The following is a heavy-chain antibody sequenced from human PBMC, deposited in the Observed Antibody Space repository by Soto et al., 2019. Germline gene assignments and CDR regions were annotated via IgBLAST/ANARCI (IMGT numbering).Heavy chain of an antibody. CDR3: ARHYGSGSFDS. Sequence: PGGYLRLSCAASGFAFSTFGMHWVRQAPGKGLEWVALMWFDGNTEYYADSVNGRFTISRDNSKNTLYLQMNSLREEDTAVYFCARHYGSGSFDSWGRGTLVTVSS. CDR1: GFAFSTFG. D-gene: IGHD3-10*01. CDR2: MWFDGNTE. J-gene: IGHJ4*02. V-gene: IGHV3-33*01.